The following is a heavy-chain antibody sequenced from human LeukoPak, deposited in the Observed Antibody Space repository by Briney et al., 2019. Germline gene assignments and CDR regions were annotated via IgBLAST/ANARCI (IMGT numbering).Heavy chain of an antibody. Sequence: PGRSLRLSCAASGFTFSSYGMHWVRQAPGKGLEWVAFIRYNGSNKYYADSVKGRFTISRDNSKNTPYLQMDRLRPEDTAVYYCATQASSDLSYYFDHWGQGTLVTVSS. V-gene: IGHV3-30*02. CDR2: IRYNGSNK. D-gene: IGHD3-22*01. CDR3: ATQASSDLSYYFDH. CDR1: GFTFSSYG. J-gene: IGHJ4*02.